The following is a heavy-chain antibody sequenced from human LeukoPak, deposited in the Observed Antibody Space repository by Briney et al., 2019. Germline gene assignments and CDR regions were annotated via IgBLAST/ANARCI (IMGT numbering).Heavy chain of an antibody. J-gene: IGHJ5*02. Sequence: ASVKVSCKASGYTFTSYYMHWVRQAPGQGLEWMGIINPSGGSTSYAQKFQGRVTVTRDTSTSTVYMELSSLRSEDTAVYYCARDNHPSYENPWFDPWGQGTLVTVPS. CDR2: INPSGGST. CDR1: GYTFTSYY. CDR3: ARDNHPSYENPWFDP. V-gene: IGHV1-46*01. D-gene: IGHD5-18*01.